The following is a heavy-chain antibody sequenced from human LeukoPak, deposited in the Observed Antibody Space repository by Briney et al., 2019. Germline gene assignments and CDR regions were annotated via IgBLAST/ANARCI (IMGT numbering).Heavy chain of an antibody. D-gene: IGHD3-22*01. J-gene: IGHJ4*02. CDR3: AKAAIGGYYYDSSGYYFDY. CDR1: GFTFNTYA. CDR2: ISGSGGST. Sequence: GGSLRLSCAASGFTFNTYAMSWVRQAPGKGLEWVSGISGSGGSTYYADSVKGRSTISRDNSKNTLYLQMNSLRAEDTAIYYCAKAAIGGYYYDSSGYYFDYWGQGTLVTVSS. V-gene: IGHV3-23*01.